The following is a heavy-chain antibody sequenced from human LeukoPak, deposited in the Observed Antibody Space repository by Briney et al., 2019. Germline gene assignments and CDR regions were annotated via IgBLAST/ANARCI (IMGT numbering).Heavy chain of an antibody. Sequence: GGSLRLSCAASGFTFSDYYMSWLRQAPGKGLEGVSYISSSGSTIYYADSVKGRFTISRDNAKNPLYLQMNSLRAEDTAVYYCARVALLASYSSSWFSYWGQGTLVTVSS. J-gene: IGHJ4*02. CDR1: GFTFSDYY. CDR3: ARVALLASYSSSWFSY. CDR2: ISSSGSTI. V-gene: IGHV3-11*01. D-gene: IGHD6-13*01.